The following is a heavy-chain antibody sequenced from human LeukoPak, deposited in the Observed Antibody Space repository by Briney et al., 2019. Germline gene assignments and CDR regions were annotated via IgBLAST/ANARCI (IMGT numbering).Heavy chain of an antibody. CDR1: GGTSISYA. V-gene: IGHV1-69*13. CDR3: ASSRGEGYSYGLDAFDY. Sequence: SVKVSCKASGGTSISYAISWVRQAPGQGLEWMGGIIPIFGTANYAQKFQGRVTITADESTSTAYMELSSLRSEDTAVYYCASSRGEGYSYGLDAFDYWGRGTLVTVSS. D-gene: IGHD5-18*01. J-gene: IGHJ4*02. CDR2: IIPIFGTA.